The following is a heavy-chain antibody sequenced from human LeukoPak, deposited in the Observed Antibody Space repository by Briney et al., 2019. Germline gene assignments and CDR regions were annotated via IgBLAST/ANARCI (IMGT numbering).Heavy chain of an antibody. CDR2: IWYDGSNK. D-gene: IGHD4-17*01. CDR3: ARRGLRVIYRDYPYTFDY. V-gene: IGHV3-33*01. CDR1: GFTFSSYG. Sequence: PGRSLRLSCAASGFTFSSYGMHWVRQAPGKGMEWVAVIWYDGSNKYYADSVKGRFTISRDNSKNTLYLQMNSLRAEDTAVYYCARRGLRVIYRDYPYTFDYWGQGTLVTVSS. J-gene: IGHJ4*02.